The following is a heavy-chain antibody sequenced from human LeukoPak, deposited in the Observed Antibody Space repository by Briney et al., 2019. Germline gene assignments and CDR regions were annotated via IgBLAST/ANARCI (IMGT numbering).Heavy chain of an antibody. CDR2: ISGSGGST. CDR3: AKSRNDRAFFDY. V-gene: IGHV3-23*01. CDR1: GGSISSYY. J-gene: IGHJ4*02. D-gene: IGHD1-1*01. Sequence: ETLSLTCTVSGGSISSYYWSWVRQAPGKGLEWVSAISGSGGSTYYADSVKGRFTISRDNSKNTLYLQMNSLRAEDTAVYYCAKSRNDRAFFDYWGQGTLVTVSS.